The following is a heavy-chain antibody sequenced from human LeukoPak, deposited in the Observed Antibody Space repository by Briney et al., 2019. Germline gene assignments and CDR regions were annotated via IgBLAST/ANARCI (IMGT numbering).Heavy chain of an antibody. J-gene: IGHJ6*02. D-gene: IGHD2-2*01. CDR2: IYYSGST. CDR3: ARFVVPAAMSHYYYYGMDV. CDR1: GGPISSYY. Sequence: SDTLSLTCTVSGGPISSYYWRWIRQPPGKGLEWIGYIYYSGSTNYNPSLKSRVTISVDTSKNQFSLKLSSVTAADTAVYYCARFVVPAAMSHYYYYGMDVWGQGTTVTVSS. V-gene: IGHV4-59*07.